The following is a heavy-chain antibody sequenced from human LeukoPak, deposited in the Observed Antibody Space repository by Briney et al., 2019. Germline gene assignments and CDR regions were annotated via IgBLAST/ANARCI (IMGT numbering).Heavy chain of an antibody. Sequence: SETLSLTCAVSGGSISSSNWGSWVRQPPGKGLEWIGEIYHSGSTNYNPSLKSRVTISVDKSKNQFSLKLSSVTAADTAVYYCARRRTPLRYLYTTGWFDPWGQGTLVTVSS. CDR1: GGSISSSNW. D-gene: IGHD3-9*01. V-gene: IGHV4-4*02. CDR3: ARRRTPLRYLYTTGWFDP. CDR2: IYHSGST. J-gene: IGHJ5*02.